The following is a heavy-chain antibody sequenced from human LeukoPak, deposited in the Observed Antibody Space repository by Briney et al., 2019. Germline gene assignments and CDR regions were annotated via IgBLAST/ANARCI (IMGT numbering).Heavy chain of an antibody. CDR1: GFTFSDYY. J-gene: IGHJ6*02. D-gene: IGHD6-13*01. CDR3: AREGTDSSSWYPYYYYYYGMDV. Sequence: GGSLRLSCAASGFTFSDYYMSWIRQAPGKGLEWVSYISSSGSTIYYADSVKGRFTISRDNAKNSLYLQMNSLRAEDTGVYYCAREGTDSSSWYPYYYYYYGMDVWGQGTTVTVSS. V-gene: IGHV3-11*01. CDR2: ISSSGSTI.